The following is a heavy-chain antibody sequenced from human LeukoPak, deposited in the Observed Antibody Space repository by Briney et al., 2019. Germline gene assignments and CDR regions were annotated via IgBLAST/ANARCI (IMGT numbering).Heavy chain of an antibody. D-gene: IGHD1-26*01. CDR3: ARGPLIVGAQY. CDR2: ISSSSSTI. CDR1: GFTFSSYS. V-gene: IGHV3-48*04. Sequence: TGGSLRLSCAASGFTFSSYSMNWVRQAPGKGLEWVSYISSSSSTIYYADSVKGRFTISRDNAKNSLYPQMNSLRAEDTAVYYCARGPLIVGAQYWGQGTLVTVSS. J-gene: IGHJ4*02.